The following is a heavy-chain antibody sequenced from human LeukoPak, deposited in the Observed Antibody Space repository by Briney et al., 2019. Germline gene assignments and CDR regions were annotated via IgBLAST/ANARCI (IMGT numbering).Heavy chain of an antibody. CDR2: LHHSGST. CDR3: ARRDGPFDF. Sequence: SETLSLTCTVSGDFISNYYWSWIRQPPGKGLEWIGYLHHSGSTNYNPSLKSRVSMSIDTSRNQFSLRLSSVTAADTALYYCARRDGPFDFWGQGTLVSVSS. J-gene: IGHJ4*02. V-gene: IGHV4-59*01. D-gene: IGHD5-24*01. CDR1: GDFISNYY.